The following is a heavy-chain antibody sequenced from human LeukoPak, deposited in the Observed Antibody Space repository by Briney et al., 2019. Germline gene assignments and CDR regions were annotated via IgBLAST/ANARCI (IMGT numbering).Heavy chain of an antibody. CDR3: ARGQNWSYRGCFDY. D-gene: IGHD1-7*01. J-gene: IGHJ4*02. CDR2: ISSGGVT. CDR1: GFAASSNY. V-gene: IGHV3-53*01. Sequence: PGGSLRLSCAASGFAASSNYMSWVRQAPGKGLEWVSLISSGGVTYYADSVKGRFTISRDNSKNTLYLQINSLRADDTAMYYCARGQNWSYRGCFDYWGQGTLVAVSS.